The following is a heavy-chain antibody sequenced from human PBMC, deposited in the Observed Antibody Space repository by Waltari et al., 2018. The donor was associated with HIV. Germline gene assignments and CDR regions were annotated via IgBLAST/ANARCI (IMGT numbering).Heavy chain of an antibody. CDR1: GGSISSGGYY. CDR3: AREGAQGSARIKGKSYNWFDP. V-gene: IGHV4-31*03. CDR2: IYYSGST. J-gene: IGHJ5*02. Sequence: QVHLQESGPGLVKPSQTLSLTCTVSGGSISSGGYYWSWIRQHPGKGLEWIGYIYYSGSTYYNPSLKSRVTISVDTSKNQFSLKLSSVTAADTAVYYCAREGAQGSARIKGKSYNWFDPWGQGTLVTVSS. D-gene: IGHD5-18*01.